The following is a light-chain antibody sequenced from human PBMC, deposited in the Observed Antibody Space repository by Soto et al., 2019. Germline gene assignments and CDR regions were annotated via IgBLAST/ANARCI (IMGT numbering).Light chain of an antibody. CDR2: AAS. Sequence: EVVFTQAPATLSLAPVERATLTCRASQSVGSYLACFQQKPGQAPRLLMYAASTRPTSIAARFSGSGSGTDFILTITSLQSEDSGVFYCQQYYHWPRTFGQGTKVDIK. V-gene: IGKV3-15*01. CDR3: QQYYHWPRT. J-gene: IGKJ1*01. CDR1: QSVGSY.